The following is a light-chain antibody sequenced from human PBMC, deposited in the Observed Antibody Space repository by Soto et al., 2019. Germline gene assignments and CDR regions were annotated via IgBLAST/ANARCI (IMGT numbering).Light chain of an antibody. CDR1: QSLLHDNGFNF. CDR3: MQALETPLT. J-gene: IGKJ4*01. V-gene: IGKV2-28*01. Sequence: DIVMTQSPLFLSVTPGEPASISCRSSQSLLHDNGFNFLNWYLQKPGQSPQLLISLGSSRASGVPDRFSGSASGRDFTLLISRVEAEDVGVFYCMQALETPLTFGGWTKVEIK. CDR2: LGS.